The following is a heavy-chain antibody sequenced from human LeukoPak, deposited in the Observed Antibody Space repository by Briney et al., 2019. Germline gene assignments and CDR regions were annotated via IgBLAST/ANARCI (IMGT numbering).Heavy chain of an antibody. Sequence: GGSLRLSCGASGFTFSSHWMSWVRQTPGKRLEWVANIRYDGNEKLFVDSVKGRFTISRDNAKNSLYLQMNSLRAEDTAVYYCARERGGVTTMMYYYYYMDVWGKGTTVTVSS. CDR2: IRYDGNEK. J-gene: IGHJ6*03. CDR1: GFTFSSHW. CDR3: ARERGGVTTMMYYYYYMDV. V-gene: IGHV3-7*01. D-gene: IGHD4-11*01.